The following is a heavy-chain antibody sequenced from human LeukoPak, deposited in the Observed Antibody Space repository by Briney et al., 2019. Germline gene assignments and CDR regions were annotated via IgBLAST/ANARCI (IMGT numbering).Heavy chain of an antibody. CDR3: ARESDSSGYFSYYMDV. CDR2: ISSSSSYI. J-gene: IGHJ6*03. V-gene: IGHV3-21*01. Sequence: GGSLRLSCAASGFTFDDYGMSWVRQAPGKGLEWVSSISSSSSYIYYADSVKGRFTISRDNAKNSLYLQMNSLRAEDTAVYYCARESDSSGYFSYYMDVWGKGTTVTVSS. D-gene: IGHD3-22*01. CDR1: GFTFDDYG.